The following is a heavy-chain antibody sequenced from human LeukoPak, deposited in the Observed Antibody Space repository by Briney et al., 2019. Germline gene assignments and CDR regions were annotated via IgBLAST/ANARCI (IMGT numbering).Heavy chain of an antibody. V-gene: IGHV4-59*01. CDR3: ARSGGSYLRGYWYFDL. J-gene: IGHJ2*01. Sequence: SETLSLTCTVSGGSISSYYWSWIRQPPGKGLEWIGYIYYSGSTNYNPSLKSRVTISVDTSKNQFSLKLSSVTAADTAVYYCARSGGSYLRGYWYFDLWGRGTLVTVSS. CDR2: IYYSGST. CDR1: GGSISSYY. D-gene: IGHD1-26*01.